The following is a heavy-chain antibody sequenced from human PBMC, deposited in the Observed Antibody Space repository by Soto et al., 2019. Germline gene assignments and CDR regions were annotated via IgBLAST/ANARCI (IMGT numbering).Heavy chain of an antibody. Sequence: QVQLVQSGAEVRESGASVKVSCKASGYTFTNNGISWVRQAPGEGLEWMGWISPYNGDTNNAQKFQGRVTMTTATPTNTGFMELTRLTSDDTAVYYCARGGISSSEGLDYWGQGTLVTVSS. CDR2: ISPYNGDT. J-gene: IGHJ4*02. CDR3: ARGGISSSEGLDY. D-gene: IGHD6-13*01. CDR1: GYTFTNNG. V-gene: IGHV1-18*01.